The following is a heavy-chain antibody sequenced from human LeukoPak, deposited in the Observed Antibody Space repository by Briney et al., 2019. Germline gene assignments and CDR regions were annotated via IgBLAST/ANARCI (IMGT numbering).Heavy chain of an antibody. CDR2: IKQDGSEK. J-gene: IGHJ4*02. Sequence: GGSLRLSCKVSGFTFRNYWMTWVRQVPGKGLEWLANIKQDGSEKNYANSVKGRFTISRDNANNLLFLHMNSLRAEDTAVYYCAREGSTASFPADYWGQGILVTVSS. CDR1: GFTFRNYW. V-gene: IGHV3-7*01. CDR3: AREGSTASFPADY. D-gene: IGHD2-2*01.